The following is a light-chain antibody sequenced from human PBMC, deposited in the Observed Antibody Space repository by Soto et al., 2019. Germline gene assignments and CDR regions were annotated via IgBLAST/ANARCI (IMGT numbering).Light chain of an antibody. J-gene: IGKJ1*01. CDR2: DAS. Sequence: EIVMTQSPATLSVSPGERATLSCRASHSVPRSYLAWYQQKPGQAPRLLIYDASNRATGIPARFSGSGSGTDFTLTISSLEPEDFAVYYCQQRSNWPPWTFGQGTKVDIK. CDR1: HSVPRSY. CDR3: QQRSNWPPWT. V-gene: IGKV3-11*01.